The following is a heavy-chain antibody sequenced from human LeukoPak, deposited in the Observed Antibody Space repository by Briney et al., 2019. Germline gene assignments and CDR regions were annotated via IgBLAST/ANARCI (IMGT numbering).Heavy chain of an antibody. CDR2: IYHGGTT. J-gene: IGHJ4*02. CDR3: ARGTIFGVVIIDSHFDY. Sequence: SETLSLACTVSGFSISNDYYWTWLRQPPGKGLEWIGGIYHGGTTYYNPSLKSRVTMSVDTSKNQFSLKLSSVTAADTAVYYCARGTIFGVVIIDSHFDYWGQGTLVTVSS. V-gene: IGHV4-38-2*02. D-gene: IGHD3-3*01. CDR1: GFSISNDYY.